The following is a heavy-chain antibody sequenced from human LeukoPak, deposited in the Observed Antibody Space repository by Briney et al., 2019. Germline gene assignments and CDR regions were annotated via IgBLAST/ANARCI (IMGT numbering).Heavy chain of an antibody. D-gene: IGHD1-1*01. CDR1: GGSISSYY. J-gene: IGHJ6*03. V-gene: IGHV4-59*01. CDR3: ARDPGMINYYYYMDV. Sequence: SETLSLTCTVSGGSISSYYWSWIRQPPGKGLEWIGNIYYSGSTNYNPSLKSRVTISVDTSKNQFSLKLSSVTAADTAVYYCARDPGMINYYYYMDVWGKGTTVTVSS. CDR2: IYYSGST.